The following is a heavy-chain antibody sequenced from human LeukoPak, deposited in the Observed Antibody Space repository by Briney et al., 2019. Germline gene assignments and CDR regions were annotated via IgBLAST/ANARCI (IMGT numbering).Heavy chain of an antibody. D-gene: IGHD3-9*01. CDR3: ARSRYFDWLLSNWFDP. CDR1: GGSIISSSFW. J-gene: IGHJ5*02. Sequence: YPSETLSLTCTVSGGSIISSSFWWGWIRQPPGKGLEWIGSIYYSGVSYYNTSLKSRVTISVDTSKNQFSLNLNSVTAADTAVYYCARSRYFDWLLSNWFDPWGQGTLVTVSS. CDR2: IYYSGVS. V-gene: IGHV4-39*01.